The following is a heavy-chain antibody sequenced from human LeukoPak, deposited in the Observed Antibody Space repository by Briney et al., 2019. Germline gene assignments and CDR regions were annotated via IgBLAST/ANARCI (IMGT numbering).Heavy chain of an antibody. J-gene: IGHJ4*02. CDR1: GLTFSTSG. V-gene: IGHV3-21*06. Sequence: GGSLRLSCTASGLTFSTSGFNWVRQAPGKGLEWVASIGPTGSDRYHADSIKGRFTISRDNANNFLYLQMNSLRAEDTAVYYCARARITMVRGVISRRNYFDYWGQGTLVTVSS. CDR3: ARARITMVRGVISRRNYFDY. CDR2: IGPTGSDR. D-gene: IGHD3-10*01.